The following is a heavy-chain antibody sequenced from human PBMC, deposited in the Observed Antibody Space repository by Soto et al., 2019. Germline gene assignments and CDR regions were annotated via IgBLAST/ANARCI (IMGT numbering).Heavy chain of an antibody. Sequence: SETLSLTCSVSGASISSFNWNWVRQPAGKGPEWVGRLNIAGTINYNPSLKSRITMSMDTSKNQISLHLRSVTAADTAIYYCARDRGEYTSSWFWYFSHWGNGTLVTVSS. J-gene: IGHJ2*01. CDR3: ARDRGEYTSSWFWYFSH. CDR2: LNIAGTI. CDR1: GASISSFN. V-gene: IGHV4-4*07. D-gene: IGHD6-13*01.